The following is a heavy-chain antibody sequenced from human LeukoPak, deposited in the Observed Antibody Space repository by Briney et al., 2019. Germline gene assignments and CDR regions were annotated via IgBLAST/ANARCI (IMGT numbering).Heavy chain of an antibody. Sequence: GGSLRLSCAAPGFTFSSYWMSWVRQAPGKGLEWVANIKQDGSEKYYVDSVKGRFTISRDNAKNSLYLQMNSLRAEDTAVYYCARDHSIHSYYIDYSNYGLKVRGAFDIWGQGTMVTVSS. V-gene: IGHV3-7*01. D-gene: IGHD4-11*01. J-gene: IGHJ3*02. CDR2: IKQDGSEK. CDR3: ARDHSIHSYYIDYSNYGLKVRGAFDI. CDR1: GFTFSSYW.